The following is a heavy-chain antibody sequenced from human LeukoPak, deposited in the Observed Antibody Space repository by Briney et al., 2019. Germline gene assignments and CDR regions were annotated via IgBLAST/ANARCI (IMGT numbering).Heavy chain of an antibody. Sequence: ASVKVSCKASGGTFSSYAISWLRQAPGQGLEWMGGIIPIFGTANYAQKFQGRVTMTEDTSTDTAYMELSSLRSEDTAVYYCVTGRDYYGTSAYFDYWGQGTLVTVSS. CDR3: VTGRDYYGTSAYFDY. D-gene: IGHD3-22*01. CDR1: GGTFSSYA. CDR2: IIPIFGTA. J-gene: IGHJ4*02. V-gene: IGHV1-69*06.